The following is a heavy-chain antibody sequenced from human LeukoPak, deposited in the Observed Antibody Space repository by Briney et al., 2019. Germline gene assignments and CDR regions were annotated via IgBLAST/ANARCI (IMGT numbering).Heavy chain of an antibody. Sequence: GGSLTLSCAAAGFTFNNYAMSWVSQAPGKGLEWVSDISDNGGDTKYADSVKGRFTISRDNSKNTLYLQMNGLRVENTAKYYCGKDWKLDYWGQETLVTVSS. CDR3: GKDWKLDY. CDR1: GFTFNNYA. V-gene: IGHV3-23*01. D-gene: IGHD1-1*01. J-gene: IGHJ4*02. CDR2: ISDNGGDT.